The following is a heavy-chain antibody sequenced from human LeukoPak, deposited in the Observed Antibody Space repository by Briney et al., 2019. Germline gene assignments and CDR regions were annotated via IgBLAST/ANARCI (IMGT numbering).Heavy chain of an antibody. D-gene: IGHD1-26*01. CDR3: AKEGTVGVVFDY. CDR1: GFTFSSYG. Sequence: GGSLRLSCAASGFTFSSYGMHWVRQAPGKGLEWVAFIRYDGSNKYYADSVKGRFTISRDNSKNMLYLQMNSLRAEDPAVYYCAKEGTVGVVFDYWGQGTLVTVSS. J-gene: IGHJ4*02. V-gene: IGHV3-30*02. CDR2: IRYDGSNK.